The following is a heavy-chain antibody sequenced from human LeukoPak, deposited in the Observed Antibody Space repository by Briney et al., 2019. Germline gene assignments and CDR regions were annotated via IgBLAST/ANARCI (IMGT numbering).Heavy chain of an antibody. CDR2: INQSGST. CDR1: GGSFSDYY. CDR3: ARASFGDPGYMDV. V-gene: IGHV4-34*01. J-gene: IGHJ6*03. D-gene: IGHD2/OR15-2a*01. Sequence: PSETLSLTCAVYGGSFSDYYWNWIRQPPGKGLEWIGEINQSGSTNYNPSLKSRVTISVDTSKNQFSLKLSSVTAADTAVYYCARASFGDPGYMDVWGKGTTVTVSS.